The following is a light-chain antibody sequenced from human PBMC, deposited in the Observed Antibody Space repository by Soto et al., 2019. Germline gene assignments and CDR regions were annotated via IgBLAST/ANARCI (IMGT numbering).Light chain of an antibody. CDR2: EAS. CDR1: QSISDS. CDR3: QQYNGYWT. Sequence: DIQTTQSPSTLSASVGDRVTITCRASQSISDSLAWYQQKPGKAPKLLIYEASSLKSGVPSRFSGSRSGTEYTLTISSLQPDDFATYYCQQYNGYWTFGQGTKVEIK. V-gene: IGKV1-5*03. J-gene: IGKJ1*01.